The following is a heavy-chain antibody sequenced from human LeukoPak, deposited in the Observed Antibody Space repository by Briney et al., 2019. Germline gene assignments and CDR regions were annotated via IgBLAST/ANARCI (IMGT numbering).Heavy chain of an antibody. D-gene: IGHD2-2*01. CDR2: LKQDGSEK. CDR1: GFTFSSYW. V-gene: IGHV3-7*01. J-gene: IGHJ4*02. CDR3: ARGRTAPRRVVVVPAALYY. Sequence: GGSLRLSCAASGFTFSSYWMSWVRQAPGKGLEWVANLKQDGSEKYYVDSVKGRFTISRDNAKNSLYLQMNSLRAEDTAVYYCARGRTAPRRVVVVPAALYYWGQGTLVTVSS.